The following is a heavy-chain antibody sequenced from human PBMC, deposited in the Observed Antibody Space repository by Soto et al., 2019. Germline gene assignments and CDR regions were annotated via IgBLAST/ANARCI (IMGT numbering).Heavy chain of an antibody. CDR3: AKKRGTTGGNFFHP. V-gene: IGHV3-23*01. Sequence: PGGSLRLSCAASGFTFSNYNMNWVRQAPGEGLEWVSTILSIGTTYYAASVKGRFTISRDNSKNTLYLQLDSLRAEGTAVYFWAKKRGTTGGNFFHPWGQGALVTVSS. D-gene: IGHD1-1*01. J-gene: IGHJ5*02. CDR1: GFTFSNYN. CDR2: ILSIGTT.